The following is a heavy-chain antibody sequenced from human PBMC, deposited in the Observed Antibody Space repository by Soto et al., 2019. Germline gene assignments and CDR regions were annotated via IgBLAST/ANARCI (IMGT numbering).Heavy chain of an antibody. D-gene: IGHD2-15*01. Sequence: KTXETLSLTCTVSGGSIISGYWSWIRHPPGKGLEWIGYISYSGNTNYNPSLKSRVTMSVDTPKNQFSLRLSSVTTADTAVYYCADLRGYAASPIDYWGQGTLFTVSS. CDR3: ADLRGYAASPIDY. CDR2: ISYSGNT. CDR1: GGSIISGY. J-gene: IGHJ4*02. V-gene: IGHV4-59*01.